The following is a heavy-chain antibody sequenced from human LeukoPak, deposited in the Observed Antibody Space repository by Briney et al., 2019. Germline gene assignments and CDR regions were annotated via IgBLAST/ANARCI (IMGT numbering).Heavy chain of an antibody. V-gene: IGHV3-30*18. CDR3: AKDYSDSSGYLDY. J-gene: IGHJ4*02. Sequence: PGGSLRLSCAASGFTFSNYGMHWVCQAPGKGLEWVAVISYDGSNKYYADSVKGRFTLSRDNSKNTLYLQLNSLRAEDTAVYYCAKDYSDSSGYLDYWGQGTLVTVSS. CDR1: GFTFSNYG. CDR2: ISYDGSNK. D-gene: IGHD3-22*01.